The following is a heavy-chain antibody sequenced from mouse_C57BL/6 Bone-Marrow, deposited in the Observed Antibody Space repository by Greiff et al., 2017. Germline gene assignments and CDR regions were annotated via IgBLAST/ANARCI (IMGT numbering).Heavy chain of an antibody. J-gene: IGHJ3*01. CDR1: GFSLTSYG. CDR2: IWSGGST. Sequence: QVQLKQSGPGLVQPSQSLSITCTVSGFSLTSYGVHWVRQSPGKGLEWLGVIWSGGSTDYNAAFISRLSISKDNSTSQVFFKMNSLQADDTAIYYCARWGIYYDYPSFAYWGQGTLVTVSA. V-gene: IGHV2-2*01. D-gene: IGHD2-4*01. CDR3: ARWGIYYDYPSFAY.